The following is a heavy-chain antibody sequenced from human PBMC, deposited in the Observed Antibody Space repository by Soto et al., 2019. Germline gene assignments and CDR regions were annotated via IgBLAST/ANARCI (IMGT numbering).Heavy chain of an antibody. V-gene: IGHV4-39*01. CDR1: GGSISSSSYY. Sequence: QLQLQESGPGLVKPSETLSLTCTVSGGSISSSSYYWGWIRQPPGKGLEWIGSIYYSGSTYYNPSLKSRVTISVDTSKNQFSLKLSSVTAADTAVYYCARHMAAVPLRTRFDPWGQGTLVTVSS. CDR2: IYYSGST. CDR3: ARHMAAVPLRTRFDP. D-gene: IGHD6-13*01. J-gene: IGHJ5*02.